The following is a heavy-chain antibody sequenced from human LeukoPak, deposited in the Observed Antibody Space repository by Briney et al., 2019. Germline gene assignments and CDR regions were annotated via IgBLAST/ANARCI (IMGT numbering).Heavy chain of an antibody. CDR1: GYTFTGYY. J-gene: IGHJ4*02. CDR3: ARAPARGSYYDSSGYSGGVDY. Sequence: ASVKVSCKASGYTFTGYYMHWVRQAPGQGVEWMGWINPNSGGTNYAQKFQGRVTMTRDTSISTAYMELSRLRSDDTAVYYCARAPARGSYYDSSGYSGGVDYWGQGTLVAVSS. V-gene: IGHV1-2*02. CDR2: INPNSGGT. D-gene: IGHD3-22*01.